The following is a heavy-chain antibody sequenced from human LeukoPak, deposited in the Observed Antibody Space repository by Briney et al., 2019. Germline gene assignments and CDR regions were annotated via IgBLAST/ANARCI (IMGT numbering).Heavy chain of an antibody. CDR3: ARDYSTVAQRDNDAFDI. V-gene: IGHV4-39*07. D-gene: IGHD5-18*01. CDR2: IYFSGST. Sequence: SETLSLTCTISGGSIDTSDYYWGWIRQPPGKGLEWVGSIYFSGSTYYNPSLKSRVTISVDTSNNQFSLKLRSVTAADTAVYYCARDYSTVAQRDNDAFDIWGQGTMVTVSS. J-gene: IGHJ3*02. CDR1: GGSIDTSDYY.